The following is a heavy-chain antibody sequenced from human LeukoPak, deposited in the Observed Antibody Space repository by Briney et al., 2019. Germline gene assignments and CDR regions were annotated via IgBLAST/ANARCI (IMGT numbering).Heavy chain of an antibody. V-gene: IGHV3-21*01. CDR2: ISSSSDYI. CDR3: ARGKTSQNIVTREAYNWFDP. Sequence: GGSLRLSCAASGFTFSSYNMNWVRQAPGKGLEWVSSISSSSDYIYYADSVKGRFTISRDNAKNSLYLQMKSLRAEDTAVYYCARGKTSQNIVTREAYNWFDPWGQGTLVTVSS. J-gene: IGHJ5*02. D-gene: IGHD2/OR15-2a*01. CDR1: GFTFSSYN.